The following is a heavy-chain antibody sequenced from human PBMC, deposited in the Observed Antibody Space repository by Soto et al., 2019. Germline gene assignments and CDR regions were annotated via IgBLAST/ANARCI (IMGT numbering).Heavy chain of an antibody. CDR3: ARDRSKAWDGSGKGP. CDR1: GYTFTSYG. V-gene: IGHV1-18*01. J-gene: IGHJ5*02. D-gene: IGHD3-10*01. CDR2: ISAYNGNT. Sequence: GASVKVSCKASGYTFTSYGISWVRHAPGQGLEWMGWISAYNGNTNYAQKLQGRVTMTTDTSTSTAYMELRGLRSDDTAVYYCARDRSKAWDGSGKGPWGQGTLVTVSS.